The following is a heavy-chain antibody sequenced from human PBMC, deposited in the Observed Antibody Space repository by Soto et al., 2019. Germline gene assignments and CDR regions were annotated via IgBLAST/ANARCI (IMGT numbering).Heavy chain of an antibody. CDR3: ARDGRKQLLVEGLNAMDV. V-gene: IGHV1-18*01. CDR1: GYTFSAYG. CDR2: ISGYNGQT. D-gene: IGHD1-1*01. J-gene: IGHJ6*02. Sequence: QIQLVQSGPEVTKPGASVKVSCQGTGYTFSAYGVSWVRQAPGQGLEWMGWISGYNGQTNYAQKFRGRVTFTTDTATSTADREGGSPGSDDTAVYYCARDGRKQLLVEGLNAMDVWGQGTTVTVSS.